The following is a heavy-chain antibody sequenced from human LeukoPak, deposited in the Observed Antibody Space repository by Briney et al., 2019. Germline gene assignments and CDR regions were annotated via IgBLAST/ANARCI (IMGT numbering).Heavy chain of an antibody. Sequence: GGSLRLSCAASGFTFSSYGMHWIRQAPGKGLEWVAFIRYDGSGKYYADSVKGRFTISRDNSKSTLYLQMNSLRAEDTAVYYCAKGSKAVVFTRDHYMDVWGKGTTVTFSS. CDR2: IRYDGSGK. V-gene: IGHV3-30*02. CDR3: AKGSKAVVFTRDHYMDV. CDR1: GFTFSSYG. D-gene: IGHD3-22*01. J-gene: IGHJ6*03.